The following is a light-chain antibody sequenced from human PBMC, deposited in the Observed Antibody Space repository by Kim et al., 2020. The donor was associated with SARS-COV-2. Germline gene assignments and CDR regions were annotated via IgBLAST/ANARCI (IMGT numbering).Light chain of an antibody. CDR3: QKHNSAPLT. CDR1: QGISNH. CDR2: AAS. V-gene: IGKV1-27*01. J-gene: IGKJ4*01. Sequence: AAVGDRVTITCRATQGISNHLAWYQQKPGKVPKLLIYAASTLTSGVPSRFSGSGSWTDFTLTISSLQPEDVATYYCQKHNSAPLTFGGGTKVDIK.